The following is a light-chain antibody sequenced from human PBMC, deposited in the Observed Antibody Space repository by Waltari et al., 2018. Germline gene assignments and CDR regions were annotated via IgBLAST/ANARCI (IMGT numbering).Light chain of an antibody. CDR3: QSYDSSLSAHVV. V-gene: IGLV1-40*01. Sequence: QSVLTQPPSVSGAPGQRVTISCTGSRPNIGAGSAVHWSQQLPGTAPKLLIYGNSNRPSGVPDRFSGSKSGTSASLAITGLQAEDEADYYCQSYDSSLSAHVVFGGGTKLTVL. CDR1: RPNIGAGSA. CDR2: GNS. J-gene: IGLJ2*01.